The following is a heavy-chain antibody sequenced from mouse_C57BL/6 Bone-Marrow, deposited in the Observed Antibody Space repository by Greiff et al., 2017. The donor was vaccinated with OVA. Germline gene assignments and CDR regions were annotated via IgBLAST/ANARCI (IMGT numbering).Heavy chain of an antibody. CDR2: ISDGGSYT. Sequence: EVKVEESGGGLVKPGGSLKLSCAASGFTFSSYAMSWVRQTPEKRLEWVATISDGGSYTYYPDNVKGRFTISRDNAKNNLYLQMSHLKSEDTAMYYCARDRRINTRYVDVWGTGTTVTVSS. CDR3: ARDRRINTRYVDV. D-gene: IGHD1-1*01. V-gene: IGHV5-4*01. CDR1: GFTFSSYA. J-gene: IGHJ1*03.